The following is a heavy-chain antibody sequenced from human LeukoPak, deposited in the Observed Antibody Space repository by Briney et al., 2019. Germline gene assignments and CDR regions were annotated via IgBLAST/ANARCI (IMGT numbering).Heavy chain of an antibody. Sequence: SEALSLTCAVYGGSFSGYYWSWIRQPPGKGLEWIGEINHSGSTNYNPSLKSRVTMSVDTSKNQFSLKLSSVTAADTAVYYCARAPYIELEWYFDYWGQGTLVTVSS. D-gene: IGHD3-3*01. J-gene: IGHJ4*02. CDR3: ARAPYIELEWYFDY. CDR1: GGSFSGYY. CDR2: INHSGST. V-gene: IGHV4-34*01.